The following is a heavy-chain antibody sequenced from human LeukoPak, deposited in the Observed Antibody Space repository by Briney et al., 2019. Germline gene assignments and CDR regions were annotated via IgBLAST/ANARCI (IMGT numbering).Heavy chain of an antibody. Sequence: MSGGSLRLSCAASGFTFTDHYMSWIRLAPGKGLEWVSSISTSGTTMYYADSVKGRFTISRDNAKNSLSLQMNSLRTQDTSLYERARSGQWLWTQRLNKRERGFYGMEVRGQGITVTVSS. CDR2: ISTSGTTM. CDR1: GFTFTDHY. CDR3: ARSGQWLWTQRLNKRERGFYGMEV. D-gene: IGHD3/OR15-3a*01. J-gene: IGHJ6*02. V-gene: IGHV3-11*01.